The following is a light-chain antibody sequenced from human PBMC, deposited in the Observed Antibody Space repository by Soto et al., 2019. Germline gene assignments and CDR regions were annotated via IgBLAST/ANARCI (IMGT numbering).Light chain of an antibody. V-gene: IGLV1-40*01. J-gene: IGLJ2*01. CDR1: SSNIGAGYD. CDR3: QSYDSSLSGSV. CDR2: GNS. Sequence: QSVLTQPPSVSGAPGQRVTISCTGSSSNIGAGYDVHWYQQLPGTAPKLLIHGNSNRPSGVPDRFSGSKSGTSASLAITGLQAEDEADYLCQSYDSSLSGSVFGGGTKLTVL.